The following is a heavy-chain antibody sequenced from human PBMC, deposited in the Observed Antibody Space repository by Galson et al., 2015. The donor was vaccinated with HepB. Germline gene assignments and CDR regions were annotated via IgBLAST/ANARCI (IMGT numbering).Heavy chain of an antibody. V-gene: IGHV1-69*02. CDR1: GGTFSSYT. J-gene: IGHJ4*02. CDR3: ARLSSGWAHFDY. CDR2: IIPILGIA. D-gene: IGHD6-19*01. Sequence: SVKVSCKASGGTFSSYTISWVRQAPGQGLEWMGRIIPILGIANYAQKFQGRVTITADKSTSTAYMELSSLRSEDTAVYYCARLSSGWAHFDYWGQGTLVTVSS.